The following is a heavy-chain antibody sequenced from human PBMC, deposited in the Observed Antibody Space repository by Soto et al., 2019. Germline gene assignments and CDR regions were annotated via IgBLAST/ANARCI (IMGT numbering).Heavy chain of an antibody. J-gene: IGHJ4*02. Sequence: EVQLLESGGGLVQPGGSLRLSCAASGFTFNAYAMTWVRQAPGKGLEWVSAIGGSGGNRYYAASVKGRFTISRDNSKDTVDLQMNRLRVEDTAVHYCARVASDYINSVDHWGQGILVTVSS. D-gene: IGHD4-4*01. V-gene: IGHV3-23*01. CDR3: ARVASDYINSVDH. CDR1: GFTFNAYA. CDR2: IGGSGGNR.